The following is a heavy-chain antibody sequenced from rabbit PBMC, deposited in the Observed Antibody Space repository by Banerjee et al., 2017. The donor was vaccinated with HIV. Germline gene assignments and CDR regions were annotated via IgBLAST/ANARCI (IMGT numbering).Heavy chain of an antibody. D-gene: IGHD4-1*01. CDR1: GIDFSSSYF. J-gene: IGHJ4*01. CDR3: ARSIGASGWGSAL. Sequence: QSLEESGGDLVKPGASLTLTCTASGIDFSSSYFMCWVRQAPGKGLEWIGCIASGGTTYYANWAKGRFTISKTSSTTVALQMTSLTAADTATYFCARSIGASGWGSALWGPGTLVTVS. CDR2: IASGGTT. V-gene: IGHV1S40*01.